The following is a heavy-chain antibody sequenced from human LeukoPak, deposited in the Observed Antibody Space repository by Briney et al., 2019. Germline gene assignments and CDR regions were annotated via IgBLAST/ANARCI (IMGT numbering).Heavy chain of an antibody. J-gene: IGHJ4*02. V-gene: IGHV1-69*05. Sequence: ASVKVSCKASGGTFSSYAISWVRQAPGQGLEWMGGIIPIFGTANYAQKLQGRVTMTTDTSTSTAYMELRSLRSDDTAVYYCARGSGKLRYFDWLLPLFDYWGQGTLVTVSS. D-gene: IGHD3-9*01. CDR3: ARGSGKLRYFDWLLPLFDY. CDR1: GGTFSSYA. CDR2: IIPIFGTA.